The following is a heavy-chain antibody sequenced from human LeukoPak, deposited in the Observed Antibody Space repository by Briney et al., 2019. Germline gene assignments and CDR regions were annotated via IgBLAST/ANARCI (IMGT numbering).Heavy chain of an antibody. Sequence: GGSLRLSCAASGFTFSSYSMNWVRQAPGKGLEWVSSISSSSSYIYYADSVKGRFTISRDNAKNSLYLQMNSLRAEDTAVYYCARDPHDYGESRLDYWGQGTLVTVSS. J-gene: IGHJ4*02. D-gene: IGHD4-17*01. CDR2: ISSSSSYI. CDR1: GFTFSSYS. CDR3: ARDPHDYGESRLDY. V-gene: IGHV3-21*01.